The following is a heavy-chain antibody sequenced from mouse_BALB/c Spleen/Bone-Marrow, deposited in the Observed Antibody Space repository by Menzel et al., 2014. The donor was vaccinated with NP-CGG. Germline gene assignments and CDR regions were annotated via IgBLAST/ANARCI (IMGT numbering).Heavy chain of an antibody. V-gene: IGHV1-69*02. Sequence: VQLQQSGAELVRPEASVKLSCKASGYTFTSYWINWVKQRPGQGLERIGNIYPSDSYTNYNQKFKDKATLTVDKSSSTAYMQLSSPTSEDSAVYYCTREGYYGSSYVDYWGQGTTLTVSS. CDR1: GYTFTSYW. J-gene: IGHJ2*01. CDR2: IYPSDSYT. CDR3: TREGYYGSSYVDY. D-gene: IGHD1-1*01.